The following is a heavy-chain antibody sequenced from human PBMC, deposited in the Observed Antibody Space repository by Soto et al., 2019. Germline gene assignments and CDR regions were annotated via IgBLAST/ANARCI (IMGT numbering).Heavy chain of an antibody. Sequence: QVHLQESGPGLVKPSETLSITCSVSGGSISNYYWSWIRQPAGKRMEWIGRIYSTGSTNYNPSLTSRFTLSLDTSQKQISLQLTSVTAADTAVYYCAREAFSGGVWSFDLWGRGTLVTVSS. CDR2: IYSTGST. V-gene: IGHV4-4*07. CDR1: GGSISNYY. D-gene: IGHD2-15*01. J-gene: IGHJ2*01. CDR3: AREAFSGGVWSFDL.